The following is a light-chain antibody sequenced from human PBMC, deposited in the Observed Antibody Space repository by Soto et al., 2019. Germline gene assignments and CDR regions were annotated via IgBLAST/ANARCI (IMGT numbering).Light chain of an antibody. V-gene: IGLV2-11*01. Sequence: QSALTQPRSVSGSPGQSVTISCTGTSSDVGGYNYVSWYQQHPGKAPKLMIYDVSKRPSGVPDRFSGSKSGNTASLPISGLQAEDEADYHCCSYAGSYTFAVFGGGTKLTVL. CDR1: SSDVGGYNY. J-gene: IGLJ2*01. CDR2: DVS. CDR3: CSYAGSYTFAV.